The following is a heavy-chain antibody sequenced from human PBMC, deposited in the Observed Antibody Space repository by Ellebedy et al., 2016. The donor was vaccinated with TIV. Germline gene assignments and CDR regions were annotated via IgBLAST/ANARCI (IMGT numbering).Heavy chain of an antibody. J-gene: IGHJ6*02. D-gene: IGHD3-16*01. CDR2: ISGSGTAT. CDR3: ARHPTLGHGMDV. Sequence: GGSLRLSCAASGFAFTNYAFSWVRQAPGKGLEWVSGISGSGTATYYADSVRGRFTISRENAKNSLYLQMNSLRAGDTAVYYCARHPTLGHGMDVWGPGTTVTVSS. CDR1: GFAFTNYA. V-gene: IGHV3-23*01.